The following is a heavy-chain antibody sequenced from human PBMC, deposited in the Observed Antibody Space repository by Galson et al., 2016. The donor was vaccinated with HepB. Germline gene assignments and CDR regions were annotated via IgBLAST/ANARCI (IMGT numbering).Heavy chain of an antibody. CDR2: IYSGGDT. Sequence: SLRLSCAASGFTVSNNYMSWVRQAPGKGLQWVSLIYSGGDTDYADSVRGRFTISRDSSKNTVYLQMNSLRDEDTAVYYCARRDTAMVHDYWGQGTLVTVSS. D-gene: IGHD5-18*01. J-gene: IGHJ4*02. V-gene: IGHV3-53*01. CDR3: ARRDTAMVHDY. CDR1: GFTVSNNY.